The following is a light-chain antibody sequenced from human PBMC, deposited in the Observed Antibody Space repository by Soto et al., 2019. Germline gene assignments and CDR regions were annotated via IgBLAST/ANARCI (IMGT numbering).Light chain of an antibody. CDR1: QSISIN. CDR3: QQYGSSAWT. V-gene: IGKV3-20*01. Sequence: EIVLTQSPGTLSVSPGDRVTLSCRASQSISINLAWYQHKPGQAPRLLIHAGSTRATGIPARISGSGSGTEFTLTISRLEPEDFAVYYCQQYGSSAWTFGQGTKVDIK. J-gene: IGKJ1*01. CDR2: AGS.